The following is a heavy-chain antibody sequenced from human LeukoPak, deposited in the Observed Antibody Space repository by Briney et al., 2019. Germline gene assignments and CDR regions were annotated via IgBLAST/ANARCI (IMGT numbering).Heavy chain of an antibody. Sequence: GGSLRLSCVVFGFTVSSNHMTWVRQAPGKGLEWVSVLYSGGNTYYADSVKGRFTISRDSSKSTLYLQMNSLRAEDTAVYYCARGSAATGFDPWGRGTLVTVSP. CDR2: LYSGGNT. J-gene: IGHJ5*02. CDR1: GFTVSSNH. D-gene: IGHD2-15*01. V-gene: IGHV3-53*01. CDR3: ARGSAATGFDP.